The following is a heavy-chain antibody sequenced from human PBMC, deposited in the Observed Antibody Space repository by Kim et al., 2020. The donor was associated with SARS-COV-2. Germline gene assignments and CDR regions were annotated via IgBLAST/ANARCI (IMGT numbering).Heavy chain of an antibody. Sequence: GESLKISCEGSGDSFSSYWIAWVRQMPGKGLEWMGIIYPGDSDTRYSPSFQGQVTISVDKSISTAYLQWSSLKASDSGMYYCARSARGSYGSGTYASYYYYGMDVWGQGTTVTVS. D-gene: IGHD3-10*01. CDR2: IYPGDSDT. J-gene: IGHJ6*02. CDR3: ARSARGSYGSGTYASYYYYGMDV. V-gene: IGHV5-51*01. CDR1: GDSFSSYW.